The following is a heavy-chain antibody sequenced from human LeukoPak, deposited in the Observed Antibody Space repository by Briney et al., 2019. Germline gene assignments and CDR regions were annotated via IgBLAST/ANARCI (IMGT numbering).Heavy chain of an antibody. Sequence: ASAKVSCKASGYTFTGYYIHYMHWVRQAPGQGLEWLGWINPKSGGTNYAQKFQGRVTMTRDTSISTAYMELSRLRSDDTAVYYCAREGDYDILTGYYHFDYWGQGTLVTVSS. CDR2: INPKSGGT. V-gene: IGHV1-2*02. J-gene: IGHJ4*02. D-gene: IGHD3-9*01. CDR1: GYTFTGYY. CDR3: AREGDYDILTGYYHFDY.